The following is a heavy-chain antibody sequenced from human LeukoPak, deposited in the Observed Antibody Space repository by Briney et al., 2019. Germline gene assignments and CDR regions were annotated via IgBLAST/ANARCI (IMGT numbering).Heavy chain of an antibody. D-gene: IGHD7-27*01. CDR3: ASNTGTVFDY. CDR1: GDFITAYY. V-gene: IGHV4-59*01. CDR2: VYYSGST. J-gene: IGHJ4*02. Sequence: SETLSLTCTVSGDFITAYYWSWIRQPPGKGLEWIGYVYYSGSTDYNPSLRSRVTISLERSKHQFSLKLTSVTAADTAVYYCASNTGTVFDYWGQGALVTVSS.